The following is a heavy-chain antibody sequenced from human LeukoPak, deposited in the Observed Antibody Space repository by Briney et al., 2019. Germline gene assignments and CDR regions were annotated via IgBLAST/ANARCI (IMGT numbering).Heavy chain of an antibody. CDR2: IYSGGST. Sequence: GGSLRLSCAASGFTVSSSYMSWVRQAPGEGLEWVSVIYSGGSTYYADSVKGRFTISRDNSKNTLYPQMNSLRAEDTAVYYCARDLQLESWGQGTLVTVSS. D-gene: IGHD4-11*01. CDR1: GFTVSSSY. J-gene: IGHJ5*01. V-gene: IGHV3-53*01. CDR3: ARDLQLES.